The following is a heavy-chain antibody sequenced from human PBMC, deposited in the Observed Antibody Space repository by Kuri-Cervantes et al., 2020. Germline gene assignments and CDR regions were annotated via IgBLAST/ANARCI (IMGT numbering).Heavy chain of an antibody. CDR2: IIPILGTA. CDR1: GGTFSSYT. D-gene: IGHD1-26*01. Sequence: SVKVSCKASGGTFSSYTISWVRQAPGQGLEWMGRIIPILGTANYAQKFQGRVTITADESTSTAYMELSSLRSEDTAVYYCARSGEYSGSLGWGQGTLVTVSS. CDR3: ARSGEYSGSLG. V-gene: IGHV1-69*08. J-gene: IGHJ4*02.